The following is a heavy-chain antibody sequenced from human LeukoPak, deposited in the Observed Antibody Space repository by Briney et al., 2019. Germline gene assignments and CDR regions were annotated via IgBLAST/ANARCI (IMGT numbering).Heavy chain of an antibody. Sequence: SETLSLTCTVSGGSISSSSYYWGWIRQPPGKGLEWIGSIYYSGSTYYNPSLKSRVTISVDTSKNQFSLKLSSVTAADTAVYYCAGLSPSSGYYLTPLYWGQGTLVTVSS. J-gene: IGHJ4*02. D-gene: IGHD3-22*01. CDR2: IYYSGST. V-gene: IGHV4-39*01. CDR3: AGLSPSSGYYLTPLY. CDR1: GGSISSSSYY.